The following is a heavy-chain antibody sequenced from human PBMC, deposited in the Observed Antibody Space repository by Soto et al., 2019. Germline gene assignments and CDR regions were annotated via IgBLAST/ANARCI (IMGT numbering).Heavy chain of an antibody. D-gene: IGHD6-19*01. V-gene: IGHV4-4*02. CDR3: ARDRAVSARGSFDY. CDR1: GGSVSSTNL. J-gene: IGHJ4*02. Sequence: QVQLQESGPGLVEPSGTLSLTCAVSGGSVSSTNLWSWVRQPPGKGLAWIGEIYHSGSTYYTPSLKSRVTISVDKFKTQFSLRLSSVTDADTAVYFCARDRAVSARGSFDYWGQGTLVTVSS. CDR2: IYHSGST.